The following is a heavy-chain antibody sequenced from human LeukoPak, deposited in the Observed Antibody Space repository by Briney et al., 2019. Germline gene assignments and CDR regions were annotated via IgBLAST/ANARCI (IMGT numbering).Heavy chain of an antibody. CDR3: AKHVSSGSHVAGHVYYYGMDV. CDR1: VFTFSSDS. CDR2: FRRNRSTI. D-gene: IGHD3-22*01. Sequence: AGGSLRRSCAAAVFTFSSDSMNWIRQAPGKGQEWVSYFRRNRSTIYDSVSEKGRFTISRDNAKNSLYLKVNILRDEDTAVYTAAKHVSSGSHVAGHVYYYGMDVWGQGTTVTVSS. V-gene: IGHV3-48*02. J-gene: IGHJ6*02.